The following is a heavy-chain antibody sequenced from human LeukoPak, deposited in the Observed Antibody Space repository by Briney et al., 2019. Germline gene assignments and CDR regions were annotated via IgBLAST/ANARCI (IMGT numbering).Heavy chain of an antibody. J-gene: IGHJ3*02. Sequence: SETLSLTCTVSGGSISSSSYYWGWIRQPPGKGLEWIGSIYYSGSTYYNPSLKSRVTISVDTSKNQFSLKLSSVTAADTAVYYCARSYDILTGYKPGAFDIWGQGTMVTVSS. CDR2: IYYSGST. V-gene: IGHV4-39*01. D-gene: IGHD3-9*01. CDR1: GGSISSSSYY. CDR3: ARSYDILTGYKPGAFDI.